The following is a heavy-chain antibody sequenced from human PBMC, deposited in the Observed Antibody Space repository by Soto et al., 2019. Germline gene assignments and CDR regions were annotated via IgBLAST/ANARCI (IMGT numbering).Heavy chain of an antibody. V-gene: IGHV3-30*18. J-gene: IGHJ5*02. CDR3: AKGGITGTLRNWFDP. CDR2: ISYDGSNK. CDR1: GFTFSSYG. Sequence: PGGSPRLSCAASGFTFSSYGMHWVRQAPGKGLEWVAVISYDGSNKYYADSVKGRFTISRDNSKNTLYLQMNSLRAEDTAVYYCAKGGITGTLRNWFDPWGQGTLVTVSS. D-gene: IGHD1-20*01.